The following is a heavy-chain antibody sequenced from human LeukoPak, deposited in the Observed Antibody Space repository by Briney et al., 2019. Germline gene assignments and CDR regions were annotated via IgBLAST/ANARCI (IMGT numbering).Heavy chain of an antibody. CDR3: ARGHSSSWDH. D-gene: IGHD6-13*01. Sequence: PGGSLRLSCAASGFTFSSYSMNWVRQAPGKGLEWVSSISSSSSYIYYADSVKGRFTISRDNSKNTLYLQMNSLRAEDTAVYYCARGHSSSWDHWDQGTLVTVSS. CDR1: GFTFSSYS. J-gene: IGHJ4*02. V-gene: IGHV3-21*01. CDR2: ISSSSSYI.